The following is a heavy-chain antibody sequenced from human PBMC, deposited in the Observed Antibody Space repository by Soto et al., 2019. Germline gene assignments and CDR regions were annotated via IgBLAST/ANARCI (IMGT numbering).Heavy chain of an antibody. CDR3: ARARHSDGYNYYYYYGMDV. J-gene: IGHJ6*02. CDR2: ISSSGSTI. CDR1: GFTFSDYY. V-gene: IGHV3-11*01. Sequence: GGSLRLSCAASGFTFSDYYMSWIRQAPGKGLEWVSYISSSGSTIYYADSVKGRFTISRDSAKNSLYLQMNSLRAEDTAVYYCARARHSDGYNYYYYYGMDVWGQGTTVTVSS. D-gene: IGHD5-12*01.